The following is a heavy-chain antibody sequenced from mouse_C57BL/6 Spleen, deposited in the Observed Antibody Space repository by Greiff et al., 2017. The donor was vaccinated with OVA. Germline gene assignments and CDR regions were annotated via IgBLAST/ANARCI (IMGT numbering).Heavy chain of an antibody. CDR3: ARSPDGYYGDYAMDY. Sequence: VQLQQSGPELVKPGASVKISCKASGYTFTDYYMNWVKQSHGKSLEWIGDINPNNGGTSYNQKFKGKATLTVDKSSSTAYMELRSLTSEDSAVYYCARSPDGYYGDYAMDYWGQGTSVTVSS. V-gene: IGHV1-26*01. J-gene: IGHJ4*01. D-gene: IGHD2-3*01. CDR2: INPNNGGT. CDR1: GYTFTDYY.